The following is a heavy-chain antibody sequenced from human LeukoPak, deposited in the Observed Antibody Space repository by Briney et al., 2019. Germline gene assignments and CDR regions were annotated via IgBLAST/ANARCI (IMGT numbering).Heavy chain of an antibody. CDR1: GGSIRSYY. D-gene: IGHD6-19*01. CDR2: IYTSGST. J-gene: IGHJ4*02. Sequence: SETLSLTCTVSGGSIRSYYWNWVRRPAGKGLEWIGRIYTSGSTNYNPSLKSRVTMSVDTSKNQLSLKLSSVTAADTAVYYCARSSGWYYFESWGQGTLATVSS. V-gene: IGHV4-4*07. CDR3: ARSSGWYYFES.